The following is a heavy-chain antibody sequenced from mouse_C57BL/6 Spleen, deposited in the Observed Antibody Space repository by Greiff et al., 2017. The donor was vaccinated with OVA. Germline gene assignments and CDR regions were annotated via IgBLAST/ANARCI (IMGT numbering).Heavy chain of an antibody. V-gene: IGHV1-50*01. CDR3: ARRGITTEGGYFDV. CDR2: IDPSDSYT. J-gene: IGHJ1*03. CDR1: GYTFTSYW. Sequence: QVQLQQPGAELVKPGASVKLSCKASGYTFTSYWMQWVKQRPGQGLEWIGEIDPSDSYTNYNQKFKGKATLTVDTSSSTAYMQLSSLTAEDSAVYYCARRGITTEGGYFDVWGTGTTVTVSS. D-gene: IGHD1-1*01.